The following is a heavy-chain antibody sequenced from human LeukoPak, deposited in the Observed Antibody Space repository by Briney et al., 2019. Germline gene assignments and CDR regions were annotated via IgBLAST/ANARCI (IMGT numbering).Heavy chain of an antibody. Sequence: SETLSLTCTVSGGSISSYYWSWIRQPPGKGLEWIGYINYSGSTNYNPSLKSRVTISVDTSKNQFSLKLSSVTAADTAVYYCARGGSSWYTYYYYYYMDVWGKGTTVTVSS. D-gene: IGHD6-13*01. CDR2: INYSGST. J-gene: IGHJ6*03. CDR3: ARGGSSWYTYYYYYYMDV. CDR1: GGSISSYY. V-gene: IGHV4-59*12.